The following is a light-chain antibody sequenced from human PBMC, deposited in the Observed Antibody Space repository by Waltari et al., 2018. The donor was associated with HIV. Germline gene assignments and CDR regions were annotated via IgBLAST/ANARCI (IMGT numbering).Light chain of an antibody. Sequence: DIVMTQSPDSLAVSLGERATINCKSSPTVLYTSNNKNYLAWYQQKPGQPPKLLIYWASTRESGVPDRFSGSGSGTDFTLTISNMQAADVAVYYCQQYYGNPLTFGGGTKVEIK. CDR1: PTVLYTSNNKNY. CDR2: WAS. J-gene: IGKJ4*01. CDR3: QQYYGNPLT. V-gene: IGKV4-1*01.